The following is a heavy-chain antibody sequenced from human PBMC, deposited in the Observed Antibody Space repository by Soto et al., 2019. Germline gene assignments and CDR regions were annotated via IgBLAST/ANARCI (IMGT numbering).Heavy chain of an antibody. V-gene: IGHV3-30*18. J-gene: IGHJ6*02. CDR3: VKDAEPYVDIMATIRATYYYDGMDV. Sequence: QVQLVESGGGVVQPGRSLRLSCVASGFTVSSHGVHWVRQAPGKGLEWVAVISYDGSDKYYADSVKGRFTVSRDNSQNTVFLQMNSMRAEDTALYYCVKDAEPYVDIMATIRATYYYDGMDVWGQGTTVTVSS. CDR1: GFTVSSHG. D-gene: IGHD5-12*01. CDR2: ISYDGSDK.